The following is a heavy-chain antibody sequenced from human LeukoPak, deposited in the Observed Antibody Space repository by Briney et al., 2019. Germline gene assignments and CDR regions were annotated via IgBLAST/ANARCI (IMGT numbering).Heavy chain of an antibody. J-gene: IGHJ3*02. CDR3: AKNGGQGAGCGDCYSRPNDAFDI. CDR2: ISGSGGST. Sequence: RPGGSLRLSCAASGFTFSSYAMSWVRQAPGKGLEWVSAISGSGGSTYYADSVKGRFTISRDNSKNTLYLQMNSLRAEDTAVYYCAKNGGQGAGCGDCYSRPNDAFDIWGQGTMVTVFS. V-gene: IGHV3-23*01. D-gene: IGHD2-21*01. CDR1: GFTFSSYA.